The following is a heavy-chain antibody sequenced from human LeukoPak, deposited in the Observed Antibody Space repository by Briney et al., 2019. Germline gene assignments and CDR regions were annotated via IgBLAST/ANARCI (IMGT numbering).Heavy chain of an antibody. D-gene: IGHD5-18*01. CDR1: GYTYTSYG. V-gene: IGHV1-18*01. J-gene: IGHJ6*02. CDR2: ISAYNRNT. CDR3: ARDTAVAYYGMDI. Sequence: ASVKVSCTASGYTYTSYGISWVRQAPGQGLEWMGWISAYNRNTNYAQKFQDRVTMTTDSSTTTAYMELRGLTSDDTALYYCARDTAVAYYGMDIWGQGTTVTDSS.